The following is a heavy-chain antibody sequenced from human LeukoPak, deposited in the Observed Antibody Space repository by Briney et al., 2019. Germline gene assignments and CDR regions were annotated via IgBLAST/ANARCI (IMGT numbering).Heavy chain of an antibody. J-gene: IGHJ6*02. D-gene: IGHD3-9*01. CDR2: VSGSGSST. CDR1: GFTFDDYD. CDR3: AKAQRTIRQYFYDGMDV. V-gene: IGHV3-23*01. Sequence: GGSLRLSCEASGFTFDDYDMSWVRQAPGKGLEWVSVVSGSGSSTYYADSVKGRFTISRDNSKNTLYLQMNSLRAEDTAVYFCAKAQRTIRQYFYDGMDVWGQGATVTVSS.